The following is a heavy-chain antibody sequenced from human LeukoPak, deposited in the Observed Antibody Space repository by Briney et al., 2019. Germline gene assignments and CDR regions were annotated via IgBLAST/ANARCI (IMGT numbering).Heavy chain of an antibody. J-gene: IGHJ4*02. Sequence: GGSLRLSRAASGFTFSSYSMSWVRQAPGKGLEWVSYISSSSSTIYYADSVKGRFTISRDNAKNSLYLQMNSLRAEDTAVYYCARDRYDILTGYVRFDYWGQGTLVTVSS. D-gene: IGHD3-9*01. CDR1: GFTFSSYS. CDR2: ISSSSSTI. V-gene: IGHV3-48*01. CDR3: ARDRYDILTGYVRFDY.